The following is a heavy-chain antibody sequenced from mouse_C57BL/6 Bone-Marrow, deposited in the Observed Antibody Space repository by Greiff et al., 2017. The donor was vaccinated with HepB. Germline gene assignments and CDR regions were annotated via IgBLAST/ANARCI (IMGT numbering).Heavy chain of an antibody. CDR2: IDPSDSYT. Sequence: QVQLQQPGAELVKPGASVKLSCKASGYTFTSYWMQWVKQMPGQGLEWIGEIDPSDSYTNYNQKFKGKATLTVDTSSSTAYMQLSSLTSEDSAVYYCARRGWDGDYWGQGTTLTVSS. D-gene: IGHD4-1*01. V-gene: IGHV1-50*01. J-gene: IGHJ2*01. CDR1: GYTFTSYW. CDR3: ARRGWDGDY.